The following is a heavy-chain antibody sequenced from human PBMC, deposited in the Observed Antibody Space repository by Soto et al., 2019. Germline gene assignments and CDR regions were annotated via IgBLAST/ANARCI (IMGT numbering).Heavy chain of an antibody. CDR3: ASSVVVTARTFDY. J-gene: IGHJ4*02. CDR1: GFTFSSYW. Sequence: AGGSLRLSCAASGFTFSSYWMHWVRQAPGKGLVWVSRIQSDGSSVAYADSVKGRLTISRDNAKNTLYLQMNSLRAEDTAVYYCASSVVVTARTFDYWGQGTLVTV. V-gene: IGHV3-74*01. D-gene: IGHD2-21*02. CDR2: IQSDGSSV.